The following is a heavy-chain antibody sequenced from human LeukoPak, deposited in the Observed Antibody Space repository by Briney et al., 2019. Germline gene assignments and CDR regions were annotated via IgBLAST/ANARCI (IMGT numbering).Heavy chain of an antibody. J-gene: IGHJ4*02. CDR2: IYSGGST. D-gene: IGHD5-24*01. CDR1: GFTVSSNY. CDR3: ARDKGGRDGYNYYGY. V-gene: IGHV3-53*01. Sequence: PGGSLRLSCAASGFTVSSNYMSWVRQAPGKGLEWVSVIYSGGSTYYADSVKGRFTISRDKSKNTLYLQMNSLRAEDTAVYYCARDKGGRDGYNYYGYWGQGTLVTVSS.